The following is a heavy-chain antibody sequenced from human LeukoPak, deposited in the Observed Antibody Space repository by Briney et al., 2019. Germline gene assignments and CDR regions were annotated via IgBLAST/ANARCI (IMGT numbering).Heavy chain of an antibody. J-gene: IGHJ6*03. Sequence: PSQTLSLTCTASGGSLNSGNYHWSWIRQPAEKGLEWIGRIHTSGNTNYNPSLRSRVTISEDTSKNQFSLKLSSVTAADTAVYFCARVSYYYYMDVWGKGTTVTVSS. CDR2: IHTSGNT. V-gene: IGHV4-61*02. CDR1: GGSLNSGNYH. CDR3: ARVSYYYYMDV.